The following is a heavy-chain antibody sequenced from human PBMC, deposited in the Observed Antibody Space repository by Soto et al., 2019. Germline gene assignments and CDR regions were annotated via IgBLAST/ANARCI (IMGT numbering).Heavy chain of an antibody. V-gene: IGHV3-43*01. Sequence: GSLRLSCAASGFRFDEYNIHWVRQAPGKGLEWVSLITWNGANTYYADSVKGRFTISRDGTTKSVSLQMTSLKREDTGLYYCARETLSYGSALDVWGQGTTVTVSS. J-gene: IGHJ6*02. CDR3: ARETLSYGSALDV. CDR1: GFRFDEYN. CDR2: ITWNGANT. D-gene: IGHD3-16*01.